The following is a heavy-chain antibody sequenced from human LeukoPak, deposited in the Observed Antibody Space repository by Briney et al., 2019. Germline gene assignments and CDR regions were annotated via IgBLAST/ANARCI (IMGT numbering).Heavy chain of an antibody. J-gene: IGHJ4*02. CDR1: GGTFSSYA. D-gene: IGHD6-13*01. V-gene: IGHV1-69*04. Sequence: SVKVSCKASGGTFSSYAISWVRQAPGQGLEWMGRIIPILGIANYAQKFQGRVTITADKSTSTAYMELSSLRSEDTAVYYCARDGGSSWPLLDYWGQGTLVTVSS. CDR3: ARDGGSSWPLLDY. CDR2: IIPILGIA.